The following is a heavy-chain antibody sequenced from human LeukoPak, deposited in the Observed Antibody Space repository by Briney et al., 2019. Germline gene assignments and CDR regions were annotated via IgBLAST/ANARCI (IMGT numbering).Heavy chain of an antibody. CDR3: ARVREATIAPFFDY. CDR1: GDSISSGDYY. V-gene: IGHV4-31*03. CDR2: IYYSGST. J-gene: IGHJ4*02. Sequence: SQTLSLTCTVSGDSISSGDYYWTWIRQHPGKGLEWVGCIYYSGSTYYNLSLKSRVIISADTSKNHFSLKLSSVTAADTAVYYCARVREATIAPFFDYWGQGILVTVSS. D-gene: IGHD6-13*01.